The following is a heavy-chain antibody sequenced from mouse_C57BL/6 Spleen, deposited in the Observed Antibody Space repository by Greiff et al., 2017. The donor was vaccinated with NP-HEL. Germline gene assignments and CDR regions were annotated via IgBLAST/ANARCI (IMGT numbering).Heavy chain of an antibody. Sequence: QVQLKESGTELVKPGASVKLSCKASGYTFTSYWMHWVKQRPGQGLEWIGNINPSNGGTNYNEKFKSKATLTVDKSSSTAYMQLSSLTSEDSAVYYCARRRGSSYYAMDYWGQGTSVTVSS. CDR2: INPSNGGT. V-gene: IGHV1-53*01. J-gene: IGHJ4*01. CDR3: ARRRGSSYYAMDY. CDR1: GYTFTSYW. D-gene: IGHD1-1*01.